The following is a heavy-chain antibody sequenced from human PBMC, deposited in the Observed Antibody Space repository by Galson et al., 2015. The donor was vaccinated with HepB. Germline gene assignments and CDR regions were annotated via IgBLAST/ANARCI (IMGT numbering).Heavy chain of an antibody. CDR3: ARVGDSSSWHSNWFDP. Sequence: SVKVSCKASGGTFSSYAISWVRQAPGQGLEWMGGIIPIFGTANYAQKFQGRVTITADESTSTAYMELSGLRSEDTAVYYCARVGDSSSWHSNWFDPWGQGTLVTVSS. J-gene: IGHJ5*02. D-gene: IGHD6-13*01. CDR2: IIPIFGTA. CDR1: GGTFSSYA. V-gene: IGHV1-69*13.